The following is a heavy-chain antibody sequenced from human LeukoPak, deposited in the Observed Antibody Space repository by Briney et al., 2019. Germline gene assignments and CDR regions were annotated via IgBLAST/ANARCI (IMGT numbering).Heavy chain of an antibody. Sequence: NPSETLSLTCTVSGGSISGYYWSWIRQPPGKGLEWIGYIYYTGSTNYNPSLKSRVIISVDTSKNQFSLKVSSVTAADTAVYYCVRSKSGTYGWFAPWGQGTLVTVSS. CDR2: IYYTGST. CDR1: GGSISGYY. D-gene: IGHD4-17*01. J-gene: IGHJ5*02. CDR3: VRSKSGTYGWFAP. V-gene: IGHV4-59*01.